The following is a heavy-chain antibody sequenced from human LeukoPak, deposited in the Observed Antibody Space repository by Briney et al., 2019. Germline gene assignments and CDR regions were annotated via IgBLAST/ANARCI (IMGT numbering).Heavy chain of an antibody. J-gene: IGHJ4*02. CDR1: GFTFSSYA. V-gene: IGHV3-30-3*01. Sequence: GTSLRLSCAASGFTFSSYAMHWVRQAPGKGPEWVAVISHDGDTKYYADSVKGRFTISRDNSKNTLYLQMGSLRVEDTAMFYCARDPIQGAPDYFVYWGQGTLVTVSS. CDR2: ISHDGDTK. CDR3: ARDPIQGAPDYFVY. D-gene: IGHD2-2*01.